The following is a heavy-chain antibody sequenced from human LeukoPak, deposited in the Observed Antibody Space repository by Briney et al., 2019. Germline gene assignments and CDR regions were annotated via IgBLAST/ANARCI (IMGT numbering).Heavy chain of an antibody. V-gene: IGHV4-34*01. Sequence: SETLSLTCAVYGGSFSGYYWSWIRQPPGKGLEWIGEIDHSGSTYYNPSLKSRVTISVDTSKNQFPLKLSSVTAADTAVYYCARDGGFRAAADYFDYWGQGTLVTVSS. CDR3: ARDGGFRAAADYFDY. CDR1: GGSFSGYY. D-gene: IGHD2-15*01. CDR2: IDHSGST. J-gene: IGHJ4*02.